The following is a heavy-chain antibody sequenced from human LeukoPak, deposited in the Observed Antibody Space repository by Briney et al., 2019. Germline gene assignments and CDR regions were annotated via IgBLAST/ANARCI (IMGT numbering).Heavy chain of an antibody. V-gene: IGHV4-34*01. CDR3: ARLAAAGHY. CDR2: INHSGST. J-gene: IGHJ4*02. CDR1: GGSFSGYY. Sequence: SETLSLTCAVYGGSFSGYYWSWIRQPPGKGLEWIGEINHSGSTNYNPSLKSRVTISVDTSKNQFSLKLSSVTAADTAVYYCARLAAAGHYWGQGTLVTVSS. D-gene: IGHD6-13*01.